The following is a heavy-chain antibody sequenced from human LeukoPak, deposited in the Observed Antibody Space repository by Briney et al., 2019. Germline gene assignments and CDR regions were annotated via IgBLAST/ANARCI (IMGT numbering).Heavy chain of an antibody. Sequence: PSQTLSLTCAVSGGSISSGGYSWSWIRQPPGKGLEWIGYIYHSGSTYYNPSLKSRVTISVDTSKNQFSLKLSSVTAADTAVYYCARTLLRITMMAVEGAFDIWGQGTMVTVSS. D-gene: IGHD3-22*01. J-gene: IGHJ3*02. CDR1: GGSISSGGYS. CDR2: IYHSGST. V-gene: IGHV4-30-2*01. CDR3: ARTLLRITMMAVEGAFDI.